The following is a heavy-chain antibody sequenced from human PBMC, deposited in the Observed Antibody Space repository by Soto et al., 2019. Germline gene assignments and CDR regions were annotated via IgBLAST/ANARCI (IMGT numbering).Heavy chain of an antibody. CDR2: ISGGSTYI. D-gene: IGHD2-15*01. CDR1: GFTFSDFS. CDR3: ARAAGYCSGGSCYWYFDL. V-gene: IGHV3-21*01. Sequence: EVQLVESGGGLVEPGGSLRLSCAASGFTFSDFSMNWVRQAPGKGLEWVSSISGGSTYIFYADSMKGRFSVSRDNAKNSLYLQMNSLRAEDTAVYYCARAAGYCSGGSCYWYFDLWGRGTLVPVSS. J-gene: IGHJ2*01.